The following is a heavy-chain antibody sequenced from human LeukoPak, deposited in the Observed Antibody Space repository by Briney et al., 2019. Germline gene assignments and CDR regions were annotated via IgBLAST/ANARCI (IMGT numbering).Heavy chain of an antibody. CDR1: GFTFSSYG. D-gene: IGHD2-15*01. CDR2: ISYDGSNK. CDR3: AKSAGYWNYFDY. V-gene: IGHV3-30*18. Sequence: GGSLRLSCAASGFTFSSYGMHWVRQAPGKGLEWVAVISYDGSNKYYADSVKGRFTISRDNSKNTLYLQMNSLRAEDTAVYYCAKSAGYWNYFDYWGQGTLVTVSS. J-gene: IGHJ4*02.